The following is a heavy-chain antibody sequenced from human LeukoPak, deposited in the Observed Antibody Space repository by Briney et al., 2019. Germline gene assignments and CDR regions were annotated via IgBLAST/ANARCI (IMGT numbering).Heavy chain of an antibody. CDR1: GFTFSSYA. V-gene: IGHV3-23*01. CDR3: AKHRPSRRFGEIVY. D-gene: IGHD3-10*01. CDR2: ISGSGGST. J-gene: IGHJ4*02. Sequence: PGGSLRLSCAASGFTFSSYAMSWVRQAPGKGLEWVSAISGSGGSTYYADSVKGRFTISRDNSNNTLYLQMNSLRAEDTAVYYCAKHRPSRRFGEIVYWGQGTLVTVSS.